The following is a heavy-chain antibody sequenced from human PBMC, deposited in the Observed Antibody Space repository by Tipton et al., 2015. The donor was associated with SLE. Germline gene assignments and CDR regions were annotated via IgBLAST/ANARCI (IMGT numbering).Heavy chain of an antibody. Sequence: SGFIISNSGMHWVRQAPGKGLEWVARIWYDGSSQDYADPVKGRFTISRDNSKNMVYLQMNSLRVDDTAVYYCAKSPGLGWLHPWGQGTLVTVSS. D-gene: IGHD3-16*01. CDR3: AKSPGLGWLHP. CDR1: GFIISNSG. CDR2: IWYDGSSQ. V-gene: IGHV3-33*06. J-gene: IGHJ5*02.